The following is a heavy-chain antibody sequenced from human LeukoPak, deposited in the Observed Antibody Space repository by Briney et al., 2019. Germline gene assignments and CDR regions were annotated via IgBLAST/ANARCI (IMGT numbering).Heavy chain of an antibody. CDR1: GGTFSSYA. D-gene: IGHD4-17*01. CDR3: AREMTTVTTFPFRFDY. CDR2: IIPIFGTA. J-gene: IGHJ4*02. Sequence: GASVKVSCKASGGTFSSYAISWVRQAPGQGLEWMGGIIPIFGTANYAQKFQGRVTITTDESTSTAYMELSSLRSEDTAVYYCAREMTTVTTFPFRFDYWGQGTLVTVSS. V-gene: IGHV1-69*05.